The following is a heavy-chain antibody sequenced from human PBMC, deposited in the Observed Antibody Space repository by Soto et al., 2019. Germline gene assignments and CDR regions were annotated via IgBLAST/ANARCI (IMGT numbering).Heavy chain of an antibody. CDR3: AKNEEPYYYYYYMDV. CDR1: GFTFSSYG. D-gene: IGHD1-1*01. CDR2: ISYDGRNK. J-gene: IGHJ6*03. V-gene: IGHV3-30*18. Sequence: QVQLVESGGGVVQPGRSLRLSCAASGFTFSSYGMHWVRQAPGKGLEWVAVISYDGRNKYYADSVKGPFTISRDNSKNTLYLQMNSLRAEDTAVYYCAKNEEPYYYYYYMDVWGKGTTVTVSS.